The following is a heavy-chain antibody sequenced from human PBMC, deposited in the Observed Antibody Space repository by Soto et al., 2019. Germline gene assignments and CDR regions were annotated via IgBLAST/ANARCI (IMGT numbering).Heavy chain of an antibody. Sequence: PSETLSLTCTVSGGSISSYYWSWIRQPPGKGLEWIGYIYYSGSTNYNPSLKSRVTISVDTSKNQFSLKLSSVTAADTAVYYCAKSVAAKGPYWYFDLWGRGTLVTVSS. V-gene: IGHV4-59*08. CDR3: AKSVAAKGPYWYFDL. CDR2: IYYSGST. D-gene: IGHD6-19*01. CDR1: GGSISSYY. J-gene: IGHJ2*01.